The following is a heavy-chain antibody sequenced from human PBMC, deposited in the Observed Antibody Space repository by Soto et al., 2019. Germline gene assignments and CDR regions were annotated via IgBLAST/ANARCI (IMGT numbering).Heavy chain of an antibody. J-gene: IGHJ4*02. V-gene: IGHV4-61*03. CDR2: IFYNGGT. CDR1: GVSVNSGGYY. D-gene: IGHD2-8*01. Sequence: QVQLQESGPGLVKPSETLSLSCTASGVSVNSGGYYWSWIRQPPGNALEWIGFIFYNGGTSYNPPLGSRVTISADTSKTRFSLNLNFVTAADTAVYYCARGDHGPRRFYFDTWGQGALVTVSS. CDR3: ARGDHGPRRFYFDT.